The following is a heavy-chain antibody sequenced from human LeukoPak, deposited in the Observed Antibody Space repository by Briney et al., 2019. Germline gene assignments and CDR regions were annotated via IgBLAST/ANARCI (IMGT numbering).Heavy chain of an antibody. V-gene: IGHV4-59*08. J-gene: IGHJ3*02. CDR1: GGSISSYY. CDR3: ASQVDAFDI. CDR2: IYYSGST. Sequence: SETLSLTCTVSGGSISSYYWSWIRQPPGKGLEWIGYIYYSGSTNYNPPLKSRVTISVDTSKNQFSLKLSSVTAADTAVYYCASQVDAFDIWGQGTMVTVSS.